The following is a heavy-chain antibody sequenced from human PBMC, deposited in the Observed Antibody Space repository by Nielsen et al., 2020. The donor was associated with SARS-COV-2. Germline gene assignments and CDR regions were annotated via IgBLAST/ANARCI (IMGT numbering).Heavy chain of an antibody. CDR2: ISWNSGSI. CDR1: GFTFADYA. CDR3: ARVDTSGLPPIFDN. D-gene: IGHD3-22*01. J-gene: IGHJ4*02. V-gene: IGHV3-9*01. Sequence: GGSLRLSCAASGFTFADYAMHWVRQAPGKGLEWVSGISWNSGSIGYADSVEGRFTISRDNGKKAMYLQMSSLRAEDTAVYYCARVDTSGLPPIFDNWGQGSLVTVSS.